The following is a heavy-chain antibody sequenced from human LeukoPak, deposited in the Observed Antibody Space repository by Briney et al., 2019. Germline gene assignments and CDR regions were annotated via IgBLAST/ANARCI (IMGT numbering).Heavy chain of an antibody. CDR3: TPLGYYYDSSGYAFDI. V-gene: IGHV3-7*03. D-gene: IGHD3-22*01. CDR2: IKQDGSES. CDR1: GFTFSNYW. Sequence: PGGSLRLSCAASGFTFSNYWMSWVRQAPGKGLEWVANIKQDGSESYYVDSVKGRFTISRDNAKNSLYLQMNSLKTEDTAVYYCTPLGYYYDSSGYAFDIWGQGTMVTVSS. J-gene: IGHJ3*02.